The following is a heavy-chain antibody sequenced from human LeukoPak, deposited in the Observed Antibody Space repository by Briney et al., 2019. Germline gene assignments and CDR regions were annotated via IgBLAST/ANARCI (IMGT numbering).Heavy chain of an antibody. J-gene: IGHJ2*01. CDR1: GYXFTAHY. CDR3: ATLNSGGYPWYFNL. CDR2: INPNSGDT. V-gene: IGHV1-2*02. D-gene: IGHD3-22*01. Sequence: GASVNVSCKSSGYXFTAHYIHWVRQAPGQGLEWMGWINPNSGDTNYAQKFQGRVTMTRDTSISTAYMELSRLKSSDTAVYYCATLNSGGYPWYFNLWGRGTLATVSS.